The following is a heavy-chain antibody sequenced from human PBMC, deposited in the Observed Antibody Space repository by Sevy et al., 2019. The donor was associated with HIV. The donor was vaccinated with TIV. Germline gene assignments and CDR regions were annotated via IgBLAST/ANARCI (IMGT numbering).Heavy chain of an antibody. CDR3: AAGDTTMITYLDY. CDR2: INNGGST. V-gene: IGHV3-23*01. D-gene: IGHD5-18*01. J-gene: IGHJ4*02. Sequence: GGSLRLSCGASGFTFSNYAMSWVRQAPGKGPEWVSGINNGGSTYYEASVKGRFTISRDNSKKMVFLQMNSLRAEDTAVYYCAAGDTTMITYLDYWGQGALVTVSS. CDR1: GFTFSNYA.